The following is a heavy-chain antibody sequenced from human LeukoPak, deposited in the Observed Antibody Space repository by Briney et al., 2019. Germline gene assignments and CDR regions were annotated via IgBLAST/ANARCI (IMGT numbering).Heavy chain of an antibody. V-gene: IGHV4-59*01. CDR2: IYHSGST. Sequence: SETLSLTCTVSVDSLSSYYWSWIRQPPGKGLEWIGYIYHSGSTNYNPSLKSRVTISADTSKDQFSLKLASVTAADTAVYYCATGYSSTWYYFDYWGQGTLVTVSS. D-gene: IGHD6-13*01. CDR3: ATGYSSTWYYFDY. CDR1: VDSLSSYY. J-gene: IGHJ4*02.